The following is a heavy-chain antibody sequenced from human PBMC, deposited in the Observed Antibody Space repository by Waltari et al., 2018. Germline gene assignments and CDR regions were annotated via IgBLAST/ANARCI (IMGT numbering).Heavy chain of an antibody. CDR3: ARGTVLMGYGMDV. D-gene: IGHD2-8*01. Sequence: QVQLQESGPGLVKPSETLSLTCTVSGGSISSYYWSWIRQPAGKGLEWIGRIYTSGSTNYNPSLKIRVTMSVDTSKNQFSLKRSSVTSADTAVYYCARGTVLMGYGMDVWGQGTLVTVSS. CDR2: IYTSGST. J-gene: IGHJ6*02. V-gene: IGHV4-4*07. CDR1: GGSISSYY.